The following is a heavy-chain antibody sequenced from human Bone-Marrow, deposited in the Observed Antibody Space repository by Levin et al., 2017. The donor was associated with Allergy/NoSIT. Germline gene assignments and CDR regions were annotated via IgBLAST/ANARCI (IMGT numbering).Heavy chain of an antibody. J-gene: IGHJ4*02. Sequence: GGSLRLSCKASGYFFNSHWIGWVRQKSENGLEWMGVIYPRDSDTIYNPSFQGHVSISADTSTDTTYLQWDSLEASDTATYYCVTPRGFCAGGTCHPADWGQGTLVTVSS. CDR1: GYFFNSHW. D-gene: IGHD2-8*02. CDR3: VTPRGFCAGGTCHPAD. CDR2: IYPRDSDT. V-gene: IGHV5-51*01.